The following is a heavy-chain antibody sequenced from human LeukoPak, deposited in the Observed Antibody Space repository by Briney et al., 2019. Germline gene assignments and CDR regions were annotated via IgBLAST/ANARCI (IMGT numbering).Heavy chain of an antibody. CDR1: GYTFTGYY. CDR3: ARDRVAAAGIRWFDP. D-gene: IGHD6-13*01. J-gene: IGHJ5*02. CDR2: INPNSGGT. Sequence: ASVKVSCKASGYTFTGYYMHWVRQAPGQGLEGMGWINPNSGGTNYAQKFQGRVTMTRDTSISTAYMELSRLRSDDTAVYYCARDRVAAAGIRWFDPWGQGTLVTVSS. V-gene: IGHV1-2*02.